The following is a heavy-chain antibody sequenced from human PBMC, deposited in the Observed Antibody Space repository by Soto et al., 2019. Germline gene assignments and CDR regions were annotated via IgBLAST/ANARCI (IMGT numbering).Heavy chain of an antibody. CDR2: ISAYNGNT. CDR3: ASAAPPVDY. V-gene: IGHV1-18*01. J-gene: IGHJ4*02. Sequence: QVQLGQSGAEVKKPGASVKVSCKASGYTLTSYGLSWVRQAPGQGLEWMGWISAYNGNTKNAQNHQGRVTMTTETSSRTAYMELMGLRSADTGVYYCASAAPPVDYWGQGNRVSVSS. D-gene: IGHD2-15*01. CDR1: GYTLTSYG.